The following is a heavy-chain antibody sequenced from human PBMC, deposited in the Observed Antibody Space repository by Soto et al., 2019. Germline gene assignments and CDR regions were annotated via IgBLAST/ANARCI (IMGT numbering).Heavy chain of an antibody. Sequence: QVQLVESGGGVVQPGRSLRLSCAASGFTFSSYGMHWVRQAPGKGLERVAVIWYDGSNKYYADSVKGRFTISRDNSKNTLYLQMNSLRAEDTAVYYCARARGYSGYDYYYFDYWGQGTLVTVSS. CDR2: IWYDGSNK. CDR1: GFTFSSYG. J-gene: IGHJ4*02. CDR3: ARARGYSGYDYYYFDY. V-gene: IGHV3-33*01. D-gene: IGHD5-12*01.